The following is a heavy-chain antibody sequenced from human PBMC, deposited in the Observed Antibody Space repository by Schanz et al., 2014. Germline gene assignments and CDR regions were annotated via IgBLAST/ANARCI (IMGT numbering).Heavy chain of an antibody. J-gene: IGHJ3*01. CDR2: ISWNSGNI. D-gene: IGHD5-12*01. CDR3: ARDGGRDGYNLAFDV. Sequence: EVQLVESGGGLVQPGGSLRLSCSASGFSFSSYALHWVRQAPGKGLEWVSGISWNSGNIAYADSVKGRFTISRDNAKGSVYLQRNSLRAEDTAVYVCARDGGRDGYNLAFDVWGQGTLVTVSS. V-gene: IGHV3-9*01. CDR1: GFSFSSYA.